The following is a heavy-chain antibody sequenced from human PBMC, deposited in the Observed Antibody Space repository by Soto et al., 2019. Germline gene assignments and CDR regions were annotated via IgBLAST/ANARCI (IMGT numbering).Heavy chain of an antibody. CDR2: ISGSGDST. J-gene: IGHJ6*02. V-gene: IGHV3-23*01. Sequence: GGSLRLSCAASGFTFSNYAMSWVRRAPGKGLEWVSGISGSGDSTYYADSVKGRFTISRDNSKNTLYLQMNSLRAEDTAVYYCAKSTAVSGEGASYGMDVWGQGTTVTVSS. CDR3: AKSTAVSGEGASYGMDV. D-gene: IGHD3-10*01. CDR1: GFTFSNYA.